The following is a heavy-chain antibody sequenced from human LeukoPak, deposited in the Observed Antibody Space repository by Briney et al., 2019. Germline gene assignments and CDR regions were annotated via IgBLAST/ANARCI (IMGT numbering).Heavy chain of an antibody. CDR2: INPSGGST. CDR1: GYTFTSYY. D-gene: IGHD6-6*01. V-gene: IGHV1-46*01. Sequence: ASVKVSCKASGYTFTSYYMHWVRQAPGQGLEWMGIINPSGGSTSYAQKFQGRVTITADESTTTAYMELNSLRSEDTAVYYCARSFEYSSPSGGDYWGQGTLVTVSS. CDR3: ARSFEYSSPSGGDY. J-gene: IGHJ4*02.